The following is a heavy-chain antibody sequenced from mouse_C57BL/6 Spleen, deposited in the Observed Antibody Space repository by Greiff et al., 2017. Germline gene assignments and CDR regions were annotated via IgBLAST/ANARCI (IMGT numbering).Heavy chain of an antibody. Sequence: EVKVVESGGGLVQPGGSMKLSCVASGFTFSNYWMNWVRQSPEKGLEWVAQIRLKSDNYATHYAESVKGRFTISRDDSKSSVYLQMNNLRSEDTGIYYCTSTVVATRGYWGQGTTLTVSS. D-gene: IGHD1-1*01. CDR3: TSTVVATRGY. CDR2: IRLKSDNYAT. CDR1: GFTFSNYW. V-gene: IGHV6-3*01. J-gene: IGHJ2*01.